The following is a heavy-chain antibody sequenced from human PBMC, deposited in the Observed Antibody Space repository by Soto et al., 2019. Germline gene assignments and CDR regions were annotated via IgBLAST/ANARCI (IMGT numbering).Heavy chain of an antibody. V-gene: IGHV4-34*01. Sequence: PSETLSLTCAVYGGSFSGYYWTWIRQPPGTGLEWIGEINHSGSTNYNPSLKSRVTISVDTSKNQFSLKLTSVTAADTAVYYCARDKIAGLFDYWGQGTLVTVSS. CDR3: ARDKIAGLFDY. CDR1: GGSFSGYY. D-gene: IGHD2-21*01. J-gene: IGHJ4*02. CDR2: INHSGST.